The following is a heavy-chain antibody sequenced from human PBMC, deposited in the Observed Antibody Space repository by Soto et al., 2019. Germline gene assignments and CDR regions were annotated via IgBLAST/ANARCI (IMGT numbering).Heavy chain of an antibody. CDR3: AGGNGRGAVARRGWVPAPPPANWFDP. Sequence: QVQLVQSGAEVKKPGASVKVSCKASGYTFTSYYMHWVRQAPGQGLEWMGIINPSGGSTSYAQKFPGRFTMTRDTSTSTVYEELGSLRSEDPAVYYRAGGNGRGAVARRGWVPAPPPANWFDPWGQGTLVTVSS. CDR2: INPSGGST. D-gene: IGHD6-19*01. J-gene: IGHJ5*02. V-gene: IGHV1-46*01. CDR1: GYTFTSYY.